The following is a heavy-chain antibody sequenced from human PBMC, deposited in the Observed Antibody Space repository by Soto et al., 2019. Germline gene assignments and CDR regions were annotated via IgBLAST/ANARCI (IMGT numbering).Heavy chain of an antibody. J-gene: IGHJ3*02. CDR3: AITYYHDSSGPRSDAFDI. D-gene: IGHD3-22*01. CDR2: INPSGGST. Sequence: VSVKVSFRASGYSFTSYYMRWVRQATGQGLEWMGMINPSGGSTSYAQKFQGRVTMTRDTSTSTVYMELSSLRSEDTAVYYCAITYYHDSSGPRSDAFDICGQGTMVTVSS. CDR1: GYSFTSYY. V-gene: IGHV1-46*01.